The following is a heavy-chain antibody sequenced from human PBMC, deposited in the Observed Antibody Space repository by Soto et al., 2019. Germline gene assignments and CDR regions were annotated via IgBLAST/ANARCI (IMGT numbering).Heavy chain of an antibody. CDR2: ISGSGGST. Sequence: EVQLLESGGGLVQPGGSLRLSCAASGFTFSSYAMSWVRQAPGKGLEWVSAISGSGGSTYYADSVKGRFTISRDNSENTLYLQMNSLRAEDTAVYYCALHPRGAVAGTGDWFDPWGQGTLVTVSS. J-gene: IGHJ5*02. D-gene: IGHD6-19*01. CDR1: GFTFSSYA. V-gene: IGHV3-23*01. CDR3: ALHPRGAVAGTGDWFDP.